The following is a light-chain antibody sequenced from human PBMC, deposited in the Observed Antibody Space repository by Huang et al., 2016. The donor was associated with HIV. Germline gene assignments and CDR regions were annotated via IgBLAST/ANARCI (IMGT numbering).Light chain of an antibody. CDR3: QQYGSSLWT. J-gene: IGKJ1*01. V-gene: IGKV3-20*01. CDR1: QSVSSSY. Sequence: EIVLTQSPGTLSLSPGERANLSCRASQSVSSSYLACDQQKPGQAPRRLIYGASSRATGIPDMFSGSGSGTDFTLTISRLEPEDFAVYYCQQYGSSLWTFGQGTKVEIK. CDR2: GAS.